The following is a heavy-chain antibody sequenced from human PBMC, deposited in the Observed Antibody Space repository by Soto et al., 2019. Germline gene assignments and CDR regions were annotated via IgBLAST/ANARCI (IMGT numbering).Heavy chain of an antibody. CDR3: ARVGYGGSSYFDY. V-gene: IGHV1-69*02. Sequence: QVQLVQSGAEVKKPGSSVKVSCKASGGTFSSYTISWVRQAPGQGLEWMGRIIPILGIANYAQKFQGRVTITADKSTSTAYMERSSLRSEDTAVYYCARVGYGGSSYFDYWGQGTLVTVSS. D-gene: IGHD2-15*01. CDR1: GGTFSSYT. CDR2: IIPILGIA. J-gene: IGHJ4*02.